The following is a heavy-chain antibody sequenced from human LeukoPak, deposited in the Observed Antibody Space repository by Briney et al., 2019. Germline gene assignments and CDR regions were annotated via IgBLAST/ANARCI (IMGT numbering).Heavy chain of an antibody. CDR1: GFSFHDYA. D-gene: IGHD4-17*01. J-gene: IGHJ4*02. CDR3: AKALATVTTAFDY. Sequence: GGSLRLSCAASGFSFHDYAMHWVRQAPGKGLEWVSGIGWNSGSIGYADSVKGRFTISRDNAKNSLYLQMNSLRAEDTALYYCAKALATVTTAFDYWGQGTLVIVSS. V-gene: IGHV3-9*01. CDR2: IGWNSGSI.